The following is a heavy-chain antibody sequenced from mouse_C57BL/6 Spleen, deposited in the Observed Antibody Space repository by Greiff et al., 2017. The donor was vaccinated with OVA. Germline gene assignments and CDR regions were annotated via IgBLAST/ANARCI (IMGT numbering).Heavy chain of an antibody. V-gene: IGHV5-17*01. CDR3: ARPRDYDGDLFDY. Sequence: EVKLVESGGGLVKPGGSLKLSCAASGFTFSDYGMHWVRQAPEKGLEWVAYISSGSSTIYYADTVKGRFTISRDNAKNTLFLQMTSLRSEDTAMYYCARPRDYDGDLFDYWGQGTTLTVSS. D-gene: IGHD2-4*01. J-gene: IGHJ2*01. CDR1: GFTFSDYG. CDR2: ISSGSSTI.